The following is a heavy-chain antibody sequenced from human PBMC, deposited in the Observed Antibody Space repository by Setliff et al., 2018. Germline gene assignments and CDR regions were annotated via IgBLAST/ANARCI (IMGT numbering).Heavy chain of an antibody. J-gene: IGHJ3*01. CDR2: IDPKSGRT. Sequence: ASVKVSCKTSGYPFVGYYIYWMRQAPGQGPEWMGWIDPKSGRTKYAVKFQGRVTMTRDTSINTIYMEVSSLTSDDTAMYYCVRDGGGDPYNAFDVWGQGTMVTVSS. CDR1: GYPFVGYY. V-gene: IGHV1-2*02. D-gene: IGHD2-21*02. CDR3: VRDGGGDPYNAFDV.